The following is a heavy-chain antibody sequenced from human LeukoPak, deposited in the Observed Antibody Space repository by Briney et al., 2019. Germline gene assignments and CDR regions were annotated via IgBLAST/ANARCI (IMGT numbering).Heavy chain of an antibody. D-gene: IGHD3-10*01. Sequence: ASVKVSCKASGYSFSDFAMHWVRQAPGQGLEWMGRIIFNSGGTSYAQKFQGRVTMTRDTSISTAYMEVSGLTSDDTAVYYCARGGSGSGYLYYFDSWGQGTLVSVSS. CDR1: GYSFSDFA. J-gene: IGHJ4*02. CDR2: IIFNSGGT. V-gene: IGHV1-2*06. CDR3: ARGGSGSGYLYYFDS.